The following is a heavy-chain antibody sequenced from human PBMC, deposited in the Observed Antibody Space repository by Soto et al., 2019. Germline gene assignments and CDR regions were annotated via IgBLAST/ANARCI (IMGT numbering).Heavy chain of an antibody. CDR3: ARSSSSASYYYYYYGMDV. CDR2: ISYDGSNK. J-gene: IGHJ6*02. D-gene: IGHD6-6*01. Sequence: PGGSLRLSCAASGFTFSSYAMHWVRQAPGKGLEWVAVISYDGSNKYYADSVKGRFTISRDNSKNTLYLQMNSLRAEDTAVYYCARSSSSASYYYYYYGMDVWGQGTTVTVSS. CDR1: GFTFSSYA. V-gene: IGHV3-30-3*01.